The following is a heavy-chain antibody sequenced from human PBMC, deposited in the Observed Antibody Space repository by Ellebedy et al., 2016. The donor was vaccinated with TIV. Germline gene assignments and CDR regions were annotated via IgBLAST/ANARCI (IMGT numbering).Heavy chain of an antibody. Sequence: GGSLRLSCAASGFTFSSYAMHWVRQAPGKGLEWVAVISYDGSNKYYADSVKGRFTISRDNSKNTLYVQMNSLRAEDTAVYYCARDCRYSYGYEYYYYGMDVWGQGTTVTVSS. J-gene: IGHJ6*02. D-gene: IGHD5-18*01. V-gene: IGHV3-30-3*01. CDR2: ISYDGSNK. CDR3: ARDCRYSYGYEYYYYGMDV. CDR1: GFTFSSYA.